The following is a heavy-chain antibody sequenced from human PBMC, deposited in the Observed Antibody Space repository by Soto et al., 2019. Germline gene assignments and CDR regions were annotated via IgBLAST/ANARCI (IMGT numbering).Heavy chain of an antibody. CDR1: GYTFTSYG. CDR2: ISAYNGNT. V-gene: IGHV1-18*01. D-gene: IGHD5-18*01. CDR3: VSTPHTAMGRGFY. J-gene: IGHJ4*02. Sequence: EASVKVSCKASGYTFTSYGISWVRQAPGQGLEWMGRISAYNGNTNYAQKLQGRVTMTTDTSTSTAYMELRSLRSDDTAVYYCVSTPHTAMGRGFYWGQGTLVTVSS.